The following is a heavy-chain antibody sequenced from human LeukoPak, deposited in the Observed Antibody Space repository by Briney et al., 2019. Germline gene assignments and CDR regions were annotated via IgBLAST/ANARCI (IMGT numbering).Heavy chain of an antibody. CDR1: GYIFRGYG. V-gene: IGHV1-18*01. CDR2: ISPYSGST. D-gene: IGHD6-13*01. J-gene: IGHJ4*02. Sequence: GASVKVSCRASGYIFRGYGISWVRQAPGQGLEWMGWISPYSGSTNYPQKFQGRVTVTTDTSTSTAYMELRSLRSDDTAVYFCARALREYSSSWFSDFWGQGTLVTVSS. CDR3: ARALREYSSSWFSDF.